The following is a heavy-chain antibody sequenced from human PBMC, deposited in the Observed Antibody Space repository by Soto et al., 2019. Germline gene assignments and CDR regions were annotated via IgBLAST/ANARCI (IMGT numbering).Heavy chain of an antibody. V-gene: IGHV1-69*06. CDR3: ARENASYDILTGPTYYFDY. J-gene: IGHJ4*02. D-gene: IGHD3-9*01. Sequence: SVKVSFKTSGGTFSSYAISWVRQAPGQGLEWMGGIIPIFGTANYAQKFQGRVTITADKSTSTAYMELSSLRSEDTAVYYCARENASYDILTGPTYYFDYWGQGTMVTVSS. CDR1: GGTFSSYA. CDR2: IIPIFGTA.